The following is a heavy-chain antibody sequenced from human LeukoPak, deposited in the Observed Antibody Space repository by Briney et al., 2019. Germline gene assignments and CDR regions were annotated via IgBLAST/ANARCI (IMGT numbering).Heavy chain of an antibody. CDR2: IIPMIDTT. J-gene: IGHJ6*03. CDR3: ARGSSSSYYYYMDV. CDR1: GGSLGNYA. D-gene: IGHD6-6*01. Sequence: ASVKVSCKSSGGSLGNYAFSWVRQAPGQGLEWMGGIIPMIDTTNYAQKFQGRLSITADDSTNTVSMELSRLISEDTAVYYCARGSSSSYYYYMDVWGKGTTVTVSS. V-gene: IGHV1-69*01.